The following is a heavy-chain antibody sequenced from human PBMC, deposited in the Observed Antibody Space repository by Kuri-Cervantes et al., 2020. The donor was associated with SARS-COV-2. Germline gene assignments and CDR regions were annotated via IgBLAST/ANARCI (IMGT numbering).Heavy chain of an antibody. Sequence: GGSLRLSCAASGFTFSSYSMNWVRQAPGKGLEWVSSISSSSSYIYYADSVKGRFTISRDNAKNSLYLQMNSLRAGDTAVYYCARAVVVTAMPFGYWGQGTLVTVSS. CDR3: ARAVVVTAMPFGY. V-gene: IGHV3-21*01. CDR2: ISSSSSYI. D-gene: IGHD2-21*02. J-gene: IGHJ4*02. CDR1: GFTFSSYS.